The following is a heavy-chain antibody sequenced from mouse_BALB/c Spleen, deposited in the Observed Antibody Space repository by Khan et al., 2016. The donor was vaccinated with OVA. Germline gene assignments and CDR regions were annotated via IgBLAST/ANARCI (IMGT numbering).Heavy chain of an antibody. J-gene: IGHJ3*01. CDR1: GFTFSTYG. CDR3: TRLAYYYGSEGFAY. V-gene: IGHV5-6*01. Sequence: EVQLQESGGDLVKPGGSLKLSCAASGFTFSTYGMSWVRQTPDKRLEWVATVSTGGGYTYYPDSVKGRFTISRDNAKNTLYLQMSGLKSEDTAMFYCTRLAYYYGSEGFAYWGQGTRVTVSA. CDR2: VSTGGGYT. D-gene: IGHD1-1*01.